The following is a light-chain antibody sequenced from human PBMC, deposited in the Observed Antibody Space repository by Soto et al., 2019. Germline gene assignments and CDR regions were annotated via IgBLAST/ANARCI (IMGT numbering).Light chain of an antibody. J-gene: IGLJ1*01. CDR1: SSKIGAGYD. CDR3: QSYDSSLSGYV. V-gene: IGLV1-40*01. CDR2: GHN. Sequence: QCVLTQPPSVSGAPGQRVAISCTGSSSKIGAGYDVHWYQQLPGTAPKRLIQGHNKRPSGFPDRFSGSKSGTSASLAITGLQAEDEADYYSQSYDSSLSGYVFGTGTNVTVL.